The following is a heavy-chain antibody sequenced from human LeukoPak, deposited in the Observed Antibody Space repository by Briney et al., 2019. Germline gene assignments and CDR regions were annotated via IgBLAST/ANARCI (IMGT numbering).Heavy chain of an antibody. CDR3: AATEELDY. Sequence: SGTLSLTCTVPGGSISSYYWSWIRQSPGKGLEWIGYIYYSGSTNYNPSLKSRVTISVDTSKNQFSLKLSSVTAADTAVYYCAATEELDYWGQGTLVTVSS. J-gene: IGHJ4*02. CDR2: IYYSGST. CDR1: GGSISSYY. V-gene: IGHV4-59*08. D-gene: IGHD1-1*01.